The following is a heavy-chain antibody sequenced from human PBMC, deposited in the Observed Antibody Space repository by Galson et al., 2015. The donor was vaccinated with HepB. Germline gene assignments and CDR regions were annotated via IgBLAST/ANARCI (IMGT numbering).Heavy chain of an antibody. J-gene: IGHJ3*01. CDR3: ARDLDQVFDF. D-gene: IGHD3-9*01. V-gene: IGHV1-3*01. Sequence: LEWMGWIDPDNGNTKYSQKFQGRVTFNRDTPATTAYMELSSLRSEDTAVYFCARDLDQVFDFWGQGTIVIVSP. CDR2: IDPDNGNT.